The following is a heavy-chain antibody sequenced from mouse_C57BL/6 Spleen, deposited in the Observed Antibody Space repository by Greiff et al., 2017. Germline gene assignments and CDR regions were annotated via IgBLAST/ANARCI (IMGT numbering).Heavy chain of an antibody. Sequence: EVKLQESGGGLVKPGGSLKLSCAASGFTFSSYAMSWVRQTPEKRLEWVATISDGGSYTYYPDNVKGRFTISRDNAKNNLYLQMSHLKSEDPAMYYCASYSNYVDFDYWGQGTTLTVSS. V-gene: IGHV5-4*03. D-gene: IGHD2-5*01. CDR2: ISDGGSYT. CDR1: GFTFSSYA. J-gene: IGHJ2*01. CDR3: ASYSNYVDFDY.